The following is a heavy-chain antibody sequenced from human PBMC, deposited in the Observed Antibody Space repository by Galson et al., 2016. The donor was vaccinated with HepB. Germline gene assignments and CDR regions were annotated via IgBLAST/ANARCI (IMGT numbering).Heavy chain of an antibody. CDR2: IRSKTHSSAT. D-gene: IGHD3-16*01. V-gene: IGHV3-73*01. CDR1: GFIFSGSV. Sequence: SLRLSCAGSGFIFSGSVMHWVRQASGKGLEWVGRIRSKTHSSATASATSVEGRFTISRDDSKNTTYLLTNSLKTEDTAVYYCSSRDFTHYGVDYWGLGTLVIVSS. CDR3: SSRDFTHYGVDY. J-gene: IGHJ4*02.